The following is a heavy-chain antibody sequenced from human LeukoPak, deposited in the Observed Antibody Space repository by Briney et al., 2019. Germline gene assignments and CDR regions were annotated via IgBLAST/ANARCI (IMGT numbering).Heavy chain of an antibody. V-gene: IGHV4-39*01. CDR2: IYYSGST. CDR3: ARHLGAPDAFGC. Sequence: PSETLSLTSTVSGGSICGSIYDCGWIRQPPGKGLEWIGSIYYSGSTYYNPSLKSRVTISVDASKNQFSLKLSSVTAADTAVYYCARHLGAPDAFGCWGQGTMVTVSS. J-gene: IGHJ3*01. CDR1: GGSICGSIYD.